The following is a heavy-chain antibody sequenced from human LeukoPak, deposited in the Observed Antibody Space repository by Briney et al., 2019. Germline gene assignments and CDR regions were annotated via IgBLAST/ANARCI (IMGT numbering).Heavy chain of an antibody. J-gene: IGHJ6*03. CDR1: GFTFSSYG. CDR3: AKDAAVVVPAAMGYMDV. V-gene: IGHV3-30*02. CDR2: IRYDGSNK. Sequence: GGSLRLSCAASGFTFSSYGMHWVRQAPGKGLEWVAFIRYDGSNKYYADSVKGRFTISRDNSKNTLYLQMNSLRAEDTAVYYCAKDAAVVVPAAMGYMDVWGKSTTVTVSS. D-gene: IGHD2-2*01.